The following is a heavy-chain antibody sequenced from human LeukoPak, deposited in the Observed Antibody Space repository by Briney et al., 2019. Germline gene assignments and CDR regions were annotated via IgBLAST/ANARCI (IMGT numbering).Heavy chain of an antibody. J-gene: IGHJ4*02. CDR2: VSYDGSKK. V-gene: IGHV3-30*03. Sequence: GGSLRLSCAASGFTFSSYSMNWVRQAPGKGLEWAAIVSYDGSKKYYADFVKGRFTISRDNSKNTLYLQMNSLGAEDTAFYYCARSGSGTYFGFFDYWGQGTLVTVSS. CDR1: GFTFSSYS. CDR3: ARSGSGTYFGFFDY. D-gene: IGHD3-10*01.